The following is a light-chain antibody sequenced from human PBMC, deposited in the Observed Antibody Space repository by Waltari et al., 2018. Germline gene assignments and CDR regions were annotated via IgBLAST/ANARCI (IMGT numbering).Light chain of an antibody. J-gene: IGKJ1*01. CDR3: QKYGTRPAT. CDR2: DAS. Sequence: ELVLTQSPASLALSPGDRATLSCRASQSVGRTLAWYQHRPGQAPRLLISDASSRATGIPDRFSGSGSGTDFSLTISRLEPEDFAVYYCQKYGTRPATFGQGTKVEVK. V-gene: IGKV3-20*01. CDR1: QSVGRT.